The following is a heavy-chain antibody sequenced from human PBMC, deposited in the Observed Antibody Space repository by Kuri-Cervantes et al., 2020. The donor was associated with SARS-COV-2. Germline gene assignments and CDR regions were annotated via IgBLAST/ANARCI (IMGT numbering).Heavy chain of an antibody. D-gene: IGHD4-23*01. CDR1: GFTFSDYY. V-gene: IGHV3-11*05. CDR3: ARDGVDYGGSYYYYGMDV. CDR2: ISSSSSYT. J-gene: IGHJ6*02. Sequence: GGSLRLSCAASGFTFSDYYMSWIRQAPGKGLEWVSYISSSSSYTNYADSVKGRFTISRDNAKNSLYLQMNSLRAEDTAVYYCARDGVDYGGSYYYYGMDVWGQGTTVTVSS.